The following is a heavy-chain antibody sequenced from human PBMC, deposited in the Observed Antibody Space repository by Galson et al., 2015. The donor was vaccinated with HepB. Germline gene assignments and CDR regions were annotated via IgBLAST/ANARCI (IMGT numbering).Heavy chain of an antibody. V-gene: IGHV3-15*01. J-gene: IGHJ4*02. D-gene: IGHD2-15*01. CDR1: GFTFTNTW. CDR2: IKTKTSGGKT. Sequence: SLRLSCAASGFTFTNTWMSWVRQAPGKGLEWVGRIKTKTSGGKTEYAAPVKGRFTISRDDSKNTLYLDMNSLKTEDTAVYYCTKEWYGAIDYWGRGTLVTVSS. CDR3: TKEWYGAIDY.